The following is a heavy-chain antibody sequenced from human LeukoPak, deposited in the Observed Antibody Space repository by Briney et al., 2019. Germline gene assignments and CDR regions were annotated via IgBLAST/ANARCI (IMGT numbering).Heavy chain of an antibody. CDR3: ARAIPTYSHSGSYLAAFDI. D-gene: IGHD3-10*01. J-gene: IGHJ3*02. CDR2: INHSGST. Sequence: PSETLSLTCAVYGGSFSGYYWSWIRQPPGKGLEWIGEINHSGSTNYNPSLKSRVTISVDTSKNQFPLKLNSVTAADTAVYYCARAIPTYSHSGSYLAAFDIWGEGTMVTVSS. V-gene: IGHV4-34*01. CDR1: GGSFSGYY.